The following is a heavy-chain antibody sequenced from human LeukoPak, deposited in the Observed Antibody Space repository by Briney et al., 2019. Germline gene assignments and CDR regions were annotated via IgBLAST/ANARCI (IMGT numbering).Heavy chain of an antibody. CDR1: GYSINNGYQ. CDR3: ARGNIVVVPAATDGGHWFDP. V-gene: IGHV4-38-2*01. D-gene: IGHD2-2*01. Sequence: PSETLSLTCAVSGYSINNGYQWAWIRQSPGRGLEWIGSIYHNGGAHYNPSLRSRVVISVDTSNNQFSLRLSSVTAADTAVYYCARGNIVVVPAATDGGHWFDPWGQGTLVTVSS. CDR2: IYHNGGA. J-gene: IGHJ5*02.